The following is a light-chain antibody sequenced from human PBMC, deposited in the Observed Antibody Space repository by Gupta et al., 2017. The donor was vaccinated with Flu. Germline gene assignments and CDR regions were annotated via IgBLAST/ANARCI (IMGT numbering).Light chain of an antibody. CDR2: TNN. V-gene: IGLV1-44*01. J-gene: IGLJ1*01. CDR1: SSNIGSNT. Sequence: SVLTQPPSASETPGQRVTISCSGSSSNIGSNTVNWYQQLPGTAPKVLIYTNNQRPSGVPDRFSGSKSGTSASLAISGLQAEDEADYYCAAGDDSRNGYVFGTGTKVTVL. CDR3: AAGDDSRNGYV.